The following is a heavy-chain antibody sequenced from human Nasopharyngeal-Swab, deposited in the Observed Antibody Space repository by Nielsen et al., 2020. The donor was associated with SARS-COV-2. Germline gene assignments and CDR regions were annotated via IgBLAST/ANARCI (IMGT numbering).Heavy chain of an antibody. Sequence: SETLSLTCTVSGGSISSGDYYWSWIRQPPGKGQEWIGYIYYSGSTYYNPSLKSRITMSVDTSKNQFSLKLSSVTAADTAVYYCASNRYYYDSSGYYYWYFDLWGRGTLVTVSS. CDR2: IYYSGST. V-gene: IGHV4-30-4*01. CDR1: GGSISSGDYY. D-gene: IGHD3-22*01. J-gene: IGHJ2*01. CDR3: ASNRYYYDSSGYYYWYFDL.